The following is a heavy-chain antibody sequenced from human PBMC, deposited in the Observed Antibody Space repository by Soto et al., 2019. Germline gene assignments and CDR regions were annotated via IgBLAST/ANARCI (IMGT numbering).Heavy chain of an antibody. Sequence: SETLSLTCTVSGGSISSYYWSWIRQSPGKGLEWIGYIYYSGSTNYNPSLKSRVTISVDTSKNQFSLKLSSVTAADTAVYYCASAGGLGAVAADYWGQGTLVTVS. CDR1: GGSISSYY. V-gene: IGHV4-59*12. CDR3: ASAGGLGAVAADY. CDR2: IYYSGST. D-gene: IGHD6-19*01. J-gene: IGHJ4*02.